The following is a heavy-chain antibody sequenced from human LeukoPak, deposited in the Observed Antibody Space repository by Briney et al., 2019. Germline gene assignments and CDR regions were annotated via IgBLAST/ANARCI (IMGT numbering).Heavy chain of an antibody. V-gene: IGHV3-23*01. CDR3: AKHPIFTMVRGVDNWFDP. Sequence: GGSLRLSCAASGFTFSSYAMSWVRQAPGKGLEWVSAISGSGGSTYYADSVKGRFTISRDNSKNTLYLQMNSLRAEDTAVYYCAKHPIFTMVRGVDNWFDPWGQGTLVTVSS. D-gene: IGHD3-10*01. CDR1: GFTFSSYA. J-gene: IGHJ5*02. CDR2: ISGSGGST.